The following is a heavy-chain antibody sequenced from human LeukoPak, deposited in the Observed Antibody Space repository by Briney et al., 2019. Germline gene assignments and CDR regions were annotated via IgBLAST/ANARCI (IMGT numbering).Heavy chain of an antibody. V-gene: IGHV3-21*01. J-gene: IGHJ6*02. D-gene: IGHD2-2*01. Sequence: PGGSLRLSCAASGFTFSSNSMNWVRQAPGKGLEWVSSISSSSSYIYYADSVKGRFTISRDNAKNSLYLQMNSLRAEDTAVYYCSTDLFGRDCSSTSGAHFWGQGTTVTVSS. CDR1: GFTFSSNS. CDR2: ISSSSSYI. CDR3: STDLFGRDCSSTSGAHF.